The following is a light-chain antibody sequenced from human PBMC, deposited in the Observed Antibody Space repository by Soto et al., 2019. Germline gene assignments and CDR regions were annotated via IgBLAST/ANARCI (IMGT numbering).Light chain of an antibody. CDR2: EVT. Sequence: QSALTQPASVSGSPGQSITISCTGSSSDIGRYKYVSWYQQHPDKAPRLIIYEVTNRPSGVSSRFSGSKSHNTASLTISGLQAEDEADYYCSSYTDDTAYVFGTGTKLTVL. CDR3: SSYTDDTAYV. CDR1: SSDIGRYKY. J-gene: IGLJ1*01. V-gene: IGLV2-14*01.